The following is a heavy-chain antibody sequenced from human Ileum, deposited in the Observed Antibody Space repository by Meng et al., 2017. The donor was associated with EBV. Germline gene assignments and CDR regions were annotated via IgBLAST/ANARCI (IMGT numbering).Heavy chain of an antibody. Sequence: QVQLWWSGGGLVKPGRSLGLSCPASGFTFSDYYMSWIRQAPGKGLEWVSYISSSGSTIYYADSVKGRFTISRDNAKNSLYLQMNSLRAEDTAVYYCAREYGDYGYYFDYWGQGTLVTASS. V-gene: IGHV3-11*01. D-gene: IGHD4-17*01. CDR1: GFTFSDYY. CDR2: ISSSGSTI. J-gene: IGHJ4*02. CDR3: AREYGDYGYYFDY.